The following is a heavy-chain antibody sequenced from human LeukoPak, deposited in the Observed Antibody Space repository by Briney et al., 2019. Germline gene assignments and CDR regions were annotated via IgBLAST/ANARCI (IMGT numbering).Heavy chain of an antibody. Sequence: SETLSLTCAVSGGSISSGGYSWSWIRQPPGKGLEWIGYIYHSGSTYYNPSLKSRVTISVDRSKNQFSLKLSSVTAADTAVYYCARDGSGIESFQPWGQGTLVTVSS. D-gene: IGHD1-1*01. V-gene: IGHV4-30-2*01. CDR1: GGSISSGGYS. CDR3: ARDGSGIESFQP. CDR2: IYHSGST. J-gene: IGHJ1*01.